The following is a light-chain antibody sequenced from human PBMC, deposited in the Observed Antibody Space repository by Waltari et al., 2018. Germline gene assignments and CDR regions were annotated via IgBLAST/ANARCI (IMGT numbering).Light chain of an antibody. CDR2: EVS. CDR1: SSDVGDYNL. Sequence: QSALTQPASVSASPGQSITISCNGTSSDVGDYNLVSWYQQPPAKAPKLLIFEVSKQPTGVSNRFSASKSGNTASMTISGLQAEDEATYHCCSYAGTNTWVFGGGTKVTVL. CDR3: CSYAGTNTWV. V-gene: IGLV2-23*02. J-gene: IGLJ2*01.